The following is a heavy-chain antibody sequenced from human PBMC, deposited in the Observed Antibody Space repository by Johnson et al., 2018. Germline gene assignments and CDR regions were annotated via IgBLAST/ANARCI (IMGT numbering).Heavy chain of an antibody. J-gene: IGHJ6*03. Sequence: VQLVESGGGLVKXGGSLRLSCAASGFTFSSYSMNWVRPAPGKGLEWVSSISSSSSYIYYADSVKGRFTISRDNANNSLYLQMNSLRAEDTAVYYCARDSRYYYYMDVWGQGTTVTVCS. CDR1: GFTFSSYS. CDR2: ISSSSSYI. V-gene: IGHV3-21*01. CDR3: ARDSRYYYYMDV.